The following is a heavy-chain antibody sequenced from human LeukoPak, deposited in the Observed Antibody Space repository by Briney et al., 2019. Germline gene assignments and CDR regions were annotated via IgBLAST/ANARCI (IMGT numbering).Heavy chain of an antibody. V-gene: IGHV3-74*01. D-gene: IGHD3-9*01. CDR2: THRDDSDT. Sequence: PGGSLTLSCAASGFTFSGYWMHWVRQAPGKGLVGVSRTHRDDSDTSYADSVKGRFTISRDKAKSTLYLQMNSLRVEDTAVYYCARSANYFDTSGQDYWGQGTLVTVSS. CDR3: ARSANYFDTSGQDY. J-gene: IGHJ4*02. CDR1: GFTFSGYW.